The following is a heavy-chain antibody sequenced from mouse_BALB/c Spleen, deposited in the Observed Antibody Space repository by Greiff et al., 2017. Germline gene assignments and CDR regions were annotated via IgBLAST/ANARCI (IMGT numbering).Heavy chain of an antibody. Sequence: ESGPGLVKPSQSLSLTCTVTGYSITSDYAWNWIRQFPGNKLEWMGYISYSGSTSYNPSLKSRISITRDTSKNQFFLQLNSVTTEDTATYYCARPGGGPYWYFDVWGAGTTVTVSS. J-gene: IGHJ1*01. CDR1: GYSITSDYA. CDR3: ARPGGGPYWYFDV. CDR2: ISYSGST. V-gene: IGHV3-2*02.